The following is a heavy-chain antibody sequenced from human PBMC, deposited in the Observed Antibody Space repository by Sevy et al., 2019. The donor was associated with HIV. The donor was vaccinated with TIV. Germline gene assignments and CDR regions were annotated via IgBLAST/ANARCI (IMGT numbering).Heavy chain of an antibody. CDR3: LCPAVAHGMDV. D-gene: IGHD5-12*01. CDR1: GFSFSNYG. Sequence: GGYLRLSCAASGFSFSNYGMHWVRQAPGKGLEWVAVIWFDGSQIKYADSVKGRFVISRDNLRDTLYLQMNNLTVEDTAVYYCLCPAVAHGMDVWGQGTTVTVSS. V-gene: IGHV3-33*01. J-gene: IGHJ6*02. CDR2: IWFDGSQI.